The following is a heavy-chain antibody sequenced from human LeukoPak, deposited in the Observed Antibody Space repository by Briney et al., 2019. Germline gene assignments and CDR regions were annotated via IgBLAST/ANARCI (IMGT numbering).Heavy chain of an antibody. Sequence: GASVKVSCKASGYTFTDYYMHWVRQAPGQGLEWMGRINPNSGGTNYAQKFQGRVTMTRGTSISTAYMELSRLTSDDTAVYYCARDRGIAAAGTSLTFDYWGQGTLVTVSS. CDR3: ARDRGIAAAGTSLTFDY. CDR1: GYTFTDYY. D-gene: IGHD6-13*01. V-gene: IGHV1-2*06. CDR2: INPNSGGT. J-gene: IGHJ4*02.